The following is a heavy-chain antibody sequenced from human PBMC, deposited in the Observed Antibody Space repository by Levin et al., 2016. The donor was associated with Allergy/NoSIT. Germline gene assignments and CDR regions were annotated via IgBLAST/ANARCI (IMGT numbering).Heavy chain of an antibody. CDR3: ARLDGVIWGSNWFDP. Sequence: SETLSLTCTVSGGSISSGGYYWSWIRQHPGKGLEWIGYIYYSGSTYYNPSLKSRVTISVDTSKNQFSLKLSSVTAADTAVYYCARLDGVIWGSNWFDPWGQGTLVTVSS. V-gene: IGHV4-31*03. J-gene: IGHJ5*02. CDR2: IYYSGST. CDR1: GGSISSGGYY. D-gene: IGHD7-27*01.